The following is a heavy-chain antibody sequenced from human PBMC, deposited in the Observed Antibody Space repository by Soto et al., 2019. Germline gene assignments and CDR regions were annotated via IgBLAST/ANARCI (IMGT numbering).Heavy chain of an antibody. CDR1: GFTFSSYA. V-gene: IGHV3-23*01. J-gene: IGHJ6*02. Sequence: GALRLSCAASGFTFSSYAMSWVRQAPGKGLEWVSAISGSGGSTYYADSVKGRFTISRDNSKNTLYLQMNSLRAEDTAVYYCAKGSDFWSGYYVHYYYGMDVWGQGTTVTVSS. CDR2: ISGSGGST. CDR3: AKGSDFWSGYYVHYYYGMDV. D-gene: IGHD3-3*01.